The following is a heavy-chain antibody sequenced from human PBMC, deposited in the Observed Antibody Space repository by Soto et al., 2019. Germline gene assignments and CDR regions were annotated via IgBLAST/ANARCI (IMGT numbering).Heavy chain of an antibody. V-gene: IGHV3-33*01. CDR2: IWYDGSNK. CDR3: ARVPKQDDAFDM. Sequence: QVQLVESGGGVVQPGRSLRLSCEVSGITFSNCGMQWIRQAPGKGLEWVAGIWYDGSNKYYVDSVKGRFTISRDNSNNMLYLQMNSLRAEDTAVYHCARVPKQDDAFDMWGQGTMVTVSS. CDR1: GITFSNCG. J-gene: IGHJ3*02.